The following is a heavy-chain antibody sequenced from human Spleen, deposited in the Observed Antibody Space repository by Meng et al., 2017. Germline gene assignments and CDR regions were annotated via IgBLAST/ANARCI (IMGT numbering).Heavy chain of an antibody. CDR2: ITGYNGNT. D-gene: IGHD1-26*01. CDR1: GNTIASYR. Sequence: ASVKVSCKAYGNTIASYRIAWVRQAPGQGLEWMGWITGYNGNTNYAQKVQDRVTMTTDTSTSTAYMELRSLRSDDTALYYCARELIVGATTEGAFDMWGQGTMVTVSS. J-gene: IGHJ3*02. V-gene: IGHV1-18*01. CDR3: ARELIVGATTEGAFDM.